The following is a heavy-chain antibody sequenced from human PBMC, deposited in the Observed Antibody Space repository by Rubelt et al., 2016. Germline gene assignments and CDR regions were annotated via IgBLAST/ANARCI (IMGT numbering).Heavy chain of an antibody. J-gene: IGHJ4*02. D-gene: IGHD1-26*01. CDR2: SYDGGNK. V-gene: IGHV3-30*01. CDR3: ARGGGSYYQDY. Sequence: SYDGGNKYYADSVKGRFTISRDNSKNTLYMQMNSLRAEDTAVYYCARGGGSYYQDYWGQGTLVTVSS.